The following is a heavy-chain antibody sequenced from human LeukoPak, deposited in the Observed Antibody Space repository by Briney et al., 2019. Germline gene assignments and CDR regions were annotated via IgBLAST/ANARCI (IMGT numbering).Heavy chain of an antibody. D-gene: IGHD6-6*01. Sequence: AASVKVSCKASGYTFTSYDINWVRQATGQGLEWMGWMNPNSGNTGYAQKFQGRVTMTRNTSISTAYMELSSLRSEDTAVYYCARVSSSSPYYYYYYMDVWGKGTTVTVSS. J-gene: IGHJ6*03. CDR1: GYTFTSYD. V-gene: IGHV1-8*01. CDR3: ARVSSSSPYYYYYYMDV. CDR2: MNPNSGNT.